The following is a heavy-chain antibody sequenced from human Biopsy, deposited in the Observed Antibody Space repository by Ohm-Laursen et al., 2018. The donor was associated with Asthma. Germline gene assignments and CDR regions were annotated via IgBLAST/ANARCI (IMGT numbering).Heavy chain of an antibody. J-gene: IGHJ4*02. D-gene: IGHD6-19*01. Sequence: SLRLSCTASGFTFDDYGMSWVRQAPGKGLDWVSGINWNGGSTGYADSVKGRFTISRDNAKNSLYLQMNSLRAEETALYHCGRDMGGFGSGWFPVEFWGQGTLVTVSP. CDR1: GFTFDDYG. CDR2: INWNGGST. CDR3: GRDMGGFGSGWFPVEF. V-gene: IGHV3-20*01.